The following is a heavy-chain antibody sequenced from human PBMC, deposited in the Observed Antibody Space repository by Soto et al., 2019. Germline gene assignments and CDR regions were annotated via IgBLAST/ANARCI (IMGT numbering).Heavy chain of an antibody. CDR1: VFTFNSYA. CDR2: ISSERADT. J-gene: IGHJ4*02. D-gene: IGHD6-19*01. V-gene: IGHV3-64D*06. CDR3: VKEGYMRSDWYGQFDY. Sequence: PGWSLRLYCSSSVFTFNSYAMQWCRQAPGKGLEFFASISSERADTYYADSVKGRFAISRDSSTNTLYLQISSLRAEDTALYYCVKEGYMRSDWYGQFDYWGQGALVTVSS.